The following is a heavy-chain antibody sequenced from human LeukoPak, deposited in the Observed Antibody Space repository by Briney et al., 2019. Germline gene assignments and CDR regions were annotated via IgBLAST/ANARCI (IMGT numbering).Heavy chain of an antibody. Sequence: SETLSLTCSISGGSMSGGYWTWIRQPPGQGLEWIAYIHSGGYTNYNPSLKSRVTISVDTSNNQFSLRVTSVTAADTAVYYCAQRQGPSSGSYDYFDPWGQGALVIVSS. J-gene: IGHJ5*02. V-gene: IGHV4-4*08. D-gene: IGHD1-26*01. CDR2: IHSGGYT. CDR1: GGSMSGGY. CDR3: AQRQGPSSGSYDYFDP.